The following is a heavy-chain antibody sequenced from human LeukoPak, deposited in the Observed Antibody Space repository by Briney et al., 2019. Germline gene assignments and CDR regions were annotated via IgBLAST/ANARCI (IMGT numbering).Heavy chain of an antibody. D-gene: IGHD2-21*02. CDR3: ARGRLLGVTAFDI. CDR2: ISACNGNT. Sequence: ASVKVSCKASGYTFTSYGINWVRQAPGQGLEWMGWISACNGNTIYAQKLQGRVAMTTDTSTRTVYMELRSLRSDDTAVYYCARGRLLGVTAFDIWGQGTMVTVSS. J-gene: IGHJ3*02. CDR1: GYTFTSYG. V-gene: IGHV1-18*01.